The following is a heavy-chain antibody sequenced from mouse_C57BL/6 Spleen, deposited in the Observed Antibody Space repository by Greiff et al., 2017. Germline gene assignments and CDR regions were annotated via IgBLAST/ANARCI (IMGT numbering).Heavy chain of an antibody. J-gene: IGHJ2*01. CDR1: GYTFTDYN. Sequence: VQLQQSGPELVTPGASVKMSCKASGYTFTDYNMHWVKQSHGKSLEWIGYINPNNGGTSYNQKFKGKATLTVNKSSSTAYMELRSLTSEDSAVYYCASGTGDYFDYWGQGTTLTVSS. V-gene: IGHV1-22*01. CDR2: INPNNGGT. CDR3: ASGTGDYFDY. D-gene: IGHD4-1*01.